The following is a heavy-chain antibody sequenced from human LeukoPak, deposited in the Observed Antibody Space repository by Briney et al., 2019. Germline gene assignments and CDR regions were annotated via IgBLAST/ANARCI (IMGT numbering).Heavy chain of an antibody. D-gene: IGHD5-18*01. CDR3: ARGDTDMRGYFDY. J-gene: IGHJ4*02. CDR2: IVVGSGNT. CDR1: GFTFTSSA. V-gene: IGHV1-58*01. Sequence: ASVKVSCKASGFTFTSSAVQWVRQARGQRLEWIGWIVVGSGNTNYAQKFQGRVTITADESTSTAYMELSSLRSEDTAVYYCARGDTDMRGYFDYWGQGTLVTVSS.